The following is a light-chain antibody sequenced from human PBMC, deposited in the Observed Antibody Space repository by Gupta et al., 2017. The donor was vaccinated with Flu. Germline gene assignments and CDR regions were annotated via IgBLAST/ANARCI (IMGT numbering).Light chain of an antibody. J-gene: IGKJ5*01. V-gene: IGKV3-11*01. CDR1: QSVRSY. CDR2: DAS. Sequence: ATLSLSPGERATLSCRASQSVRSYLAWYQQKPGQAPRLLIYDASNRATGIPARFSGSGSGTDFTLTISSLEPEDFAVYYCQQRSSWPPFTFGQGTRLEIK. CDR3: QQRSSWPPFT.